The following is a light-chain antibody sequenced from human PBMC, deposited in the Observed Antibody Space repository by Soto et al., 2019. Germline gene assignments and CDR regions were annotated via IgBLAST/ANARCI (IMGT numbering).Light chain of an antibody. CDR2: GAS. Sequence: VLTQAPGTLSLSPGERATLSSRASQSVSSSYVAWYQQKPGQAPRRLIYGASSRATGIPDRFSGSGSWTDFTLTISRLEPEDLSVYYCQQYGSSLVDGVTKVEI. CDR1: QSVSSSY. J-gene: IGKJ4*01. V-gene: IGKV3-20*01. CDR3: QQYGSSL.